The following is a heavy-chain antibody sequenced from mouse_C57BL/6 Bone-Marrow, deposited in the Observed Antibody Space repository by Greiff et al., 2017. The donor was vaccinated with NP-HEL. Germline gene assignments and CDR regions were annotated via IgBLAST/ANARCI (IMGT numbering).Heavy chain of an antibody. V-gene: IGHV1-66*01. Sequence: QVQLQQSGPELVKPGASVKISCKASGYSFTSYYIHWVKQRPGQGLEWIGWIYPGSGNTKYNEKFKGKATLTADTSSSTAYMQLSSLTSEDSAVYYCARGRQLRPFAYWGQGTLVTVSA. CDR3: ARGRQLRPFAY. J-gene: IGHJ3*01. D-gene: IGHD3-2*02. CDR2: IYPGSGNT. CDR1: GYSFTSYY.